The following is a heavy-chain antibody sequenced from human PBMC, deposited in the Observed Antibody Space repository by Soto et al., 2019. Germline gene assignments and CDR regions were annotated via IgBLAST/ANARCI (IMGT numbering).Heavy chain of an antibody. CDR3: ARGGITMDWNYYYYGMDV. CDR1: GASVSGQY. D-gene: IGHD3-10*01. CDR2: IIPTGGT. J-gene: IGHJ6*02. Sequence: SETLSLTCAVSGASVSGQYWSWIRQPPGKGLEWVGEIIPTGGTTYNPSLKSRLSFSLDTSKNHFSLNLSSVSVADTAVYYCARGGITMDWNYYYYGMDVWGQGTSVTVSS. V-gene: IGHV4-34*01.